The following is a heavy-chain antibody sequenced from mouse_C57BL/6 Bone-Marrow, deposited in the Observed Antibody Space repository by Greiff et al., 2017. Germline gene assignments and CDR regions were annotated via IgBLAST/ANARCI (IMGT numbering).Heavy chain of an antibody. J-gene: IGHJ2*01. V-gene: IGHV1-42*01. CDR2: INPSTGGT. D-gene: IGHD1-1*01. Sequence: VHVKQSGPELVKPGASVKISCKASGYSFTGYYMNWVKQSPEKSLEWIGEINPSTGGTTYNQKFKAKATLTVDKSSSTAYMQLKSLTSEDSAVYYCAREGSSLDYWGQGTTLTVSS. CDR1: GYSFTGYY. CDR3: AREGSSLDY.